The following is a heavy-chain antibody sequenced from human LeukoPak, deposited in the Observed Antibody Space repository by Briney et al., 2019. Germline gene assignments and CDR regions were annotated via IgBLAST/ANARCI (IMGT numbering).Heavy chain of an antibody. CDR2: INSDGSTT. J-gene: IGHJ5*02. Sequence: GGSPRLSCADSGFTLSSYWMHWVRQAPGKGLVWVSRINSDGSTTSYADSVKGRFTISRDNAKNTLYLQINSLTAEDTAVYYCARGLTGSRFDPWGQGTLVTVSS. D-gene: IGHD3-9*01. CDR3: ARGLTGSRFDP. CDR1: GFTLSSYW. V-gene: IGHV3-74*01.